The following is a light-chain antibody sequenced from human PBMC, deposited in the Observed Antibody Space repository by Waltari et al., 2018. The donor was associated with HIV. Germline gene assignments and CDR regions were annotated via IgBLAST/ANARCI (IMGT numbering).Light chain of an antibody. CDR3: SSHTTSSTLYV. CDR2: EVN. Sequence: QSALTQPASVSGSPGQSITISCTGTSSDIGYYDSVSWYQRHPGKAPKLMIYEVNNRPSGISNRFSGSKSGNTASLTISGLQAEDEADYYCSSHTTSSTLYVFGTGTKVTVL. CDR1: SSDIGYYDS. J-gene: IGLJ1*01. V-gene: IGLV2-14*01.